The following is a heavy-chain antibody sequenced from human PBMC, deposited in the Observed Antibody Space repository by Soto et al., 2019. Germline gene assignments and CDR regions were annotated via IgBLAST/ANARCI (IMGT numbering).Heavy chain of an antibody. J-gene: IGHJ4*02. CDR1: GFTVSSNY. CDR3: ARSLAVAGSYDY. V-gene: IGHV3-66*01. Sequence: EVQLVESGGGLVQPGGSLRHSCAASGFTVSSNYMNWVRQAPGKGLEWVSVIYSGGSTYYADSVKGRFTISRDNSKNTLYLQMNSLRAEDTAVYYCARSLAVAGSYDYCGQGTLVTVSS. D-gene: IGHD6-19*01. CDR2: IYSGGST.